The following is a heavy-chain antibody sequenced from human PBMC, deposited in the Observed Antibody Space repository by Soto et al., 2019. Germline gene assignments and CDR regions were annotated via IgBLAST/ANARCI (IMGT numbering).Heavy chain of an antibody. CDR2: ISGHNGNT. CDR3: ARHRFNYYDDTVYYYFDY. D-gene: IGHD3-22*01. CDR1: GYSFTSYG. Sequence: ASVNVSCKASGYSFTSYGISWVRRAPGQGPEWMGWISGHNGNTNHPQSLQGRVTMTTDTSRNTAYMELRSLRSDDTAVYYCARHRFNYYDDTVYYYFDYWGQGTLVTVSS. V-gene: IGHV1-18*04. J-gene: IGHJ4*02.